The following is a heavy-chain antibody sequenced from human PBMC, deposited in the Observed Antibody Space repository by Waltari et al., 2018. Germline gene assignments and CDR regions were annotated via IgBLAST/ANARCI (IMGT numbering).Heavy chain of an antibody. V-gene: IGHV4-4*02. Sequence: QVQLQESGPGLVKPSGTLSLTCAVSGGSISSSNWWSWVRQPPGKGLEWIGEIYHSGITNYNPSLKSRVTISVDKSKNQFSLKLSSVTAADTAVYYCAGQRPYSSGWYITPLDYWGQGTLVTVSS. CDR1: GGSISSSNW. CDR3: AGQRPYSSGWYITPLDY. D-gene: IGHD6-19*01. J-gene: IGHJ4*02. CDR2: IYHSGIT.